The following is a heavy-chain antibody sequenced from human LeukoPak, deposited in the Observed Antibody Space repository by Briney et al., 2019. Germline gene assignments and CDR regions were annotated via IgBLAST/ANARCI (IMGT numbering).Heavy chain of an antibody. CDR2: IKQDGSEK. CDR3: ARDKSAGADTGSSFYY. CDR1: GFTFSNYW. Sequence: GGSLRLSCVGSGFTFSNYWMTWVRQAPGKGLEWVANIKQDGSEKYYVDSVKGRFTFSRDNAKNSLYLQMDSLRAEDTAVYYCARDKSAGADTGSSFYYWGQGALVTVSS. D-gene: IGHD3-10*01. J-gene: IGHJ4*02. V-gene: IGHV3-7*03.